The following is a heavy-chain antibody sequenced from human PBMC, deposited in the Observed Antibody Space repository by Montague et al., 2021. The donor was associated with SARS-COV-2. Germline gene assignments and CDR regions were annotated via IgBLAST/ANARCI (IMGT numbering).Heavy chain of an antibody. CDR3: ARVRAVPAAMRIFSLGRSYYGMDV. D-gene: IGHD2-2*01. CDR2: INHSGST. V-gene: IGHV4-34*01. J-gene: IGHJ6*02. Sequence: SETLSLTCAVYGGSSSGYYWSWIRRPPGKGLEWIGEINHSGSTNYNPSLKSRVTISVDTSKNQFSLKLSSVTAADTAVYYCARVRAVPAAMRIFSLGRSYYGMDVGGQGTTVTVSS. CDR1: GGSSSGYY.